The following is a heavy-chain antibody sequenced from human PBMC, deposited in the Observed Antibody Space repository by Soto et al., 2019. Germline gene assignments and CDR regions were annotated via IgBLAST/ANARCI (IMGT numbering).Heavy chain of an antibody. CDR3: ARGSGLGHCSPGSCPPFDS. J-gene: IGHJ4*02. D-gene: IGHD2-15*01. V-gene: IGHV1-2*02. Sequence: GASVKVSCKASGYTFTGYYLHWMRQAPGHGLEWMGWINPNSGTTKHAQDFQDRVTLTRDTSISSAYLELKDLRSDDTAVYYCARGSGLGHCSPGSCPPFDSWGQGTLVTVSS. CDR1: GYTFTGYY. CDR2: INPNSGTT.